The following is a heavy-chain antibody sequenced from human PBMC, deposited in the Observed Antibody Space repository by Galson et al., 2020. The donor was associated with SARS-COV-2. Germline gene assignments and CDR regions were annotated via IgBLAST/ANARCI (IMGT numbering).Heavy chain of an antibody. J-gene: IGHJ4*02. CDR3: AGETDDYTSSWYDY. D-gene: IGHD6-13*01. CDR1: GITFSSSA. CDR2: ISYDGTRR. Sequence: QLGESLKIPCRASGITFSSSAMHWVRQAPGKGLEWVAIISYDGTRRYNLDPVKGRFTISRDNSKNTLFLQMDSLTTEDTAVYYCAGETDDYTSSWYDYWGQGTLVTVSS. V-gene: IGHV3-30*04.